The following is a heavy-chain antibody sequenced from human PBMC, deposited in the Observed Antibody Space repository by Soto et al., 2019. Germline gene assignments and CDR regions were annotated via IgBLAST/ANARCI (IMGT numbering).Heavy chain of an antibody. CDR2: IVPLFDTA. CDR3: ARVRLGYCNSISCSMDV. Sequence: VKVSCKASGGTFSNYIINWVRQAPGQGLAWMGGIVPLFDTANYAQKFRGRVTITADASTSTVFMELSGLRPEDTAVYYCARVRLGYCNSISCSMDVWGQGTSVTVSS. J-gene: IGHJ6*02. V-gene: IGHV1-69*01. CDR1: GGTFSNYI. D-gene: IGHD2-2*01.